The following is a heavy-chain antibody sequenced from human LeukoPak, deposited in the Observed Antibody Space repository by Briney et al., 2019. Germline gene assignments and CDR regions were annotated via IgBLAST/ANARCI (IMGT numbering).Heavy chain of an antibody. CDR2: IKSKTDGGTT. J-gene: IGHJ1*01. Sequence: GGSLRLSCVASGFTFSNVWMTWVRQAPGKGLEWVGRIKSKTDGGTTDYAAPVKGRFIISRDDSKNMLYMQMNSLKTEDTAVYYCSTGFYCSGDGCYYGFFQHWGQGTLVTVSS. D-gene: IGHD2-15*01. CDR1: GFTFSNVW. CDR3: STGFYCSGDGCYYGFFQH. V-gene: IGHV3-15*01.